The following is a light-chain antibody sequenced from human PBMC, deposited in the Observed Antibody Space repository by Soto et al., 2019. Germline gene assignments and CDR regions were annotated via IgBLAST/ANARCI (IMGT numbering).Light chain of an antibody. V-gene: IGLV2-11*01. CDR1: SSDVGGYNY. Sequence: QSVLTQPRSVSGSPGQSVTISCTGTSSDVGGYNYVSWYQQHPGIAPKLMIYNVNKRPSGVPDRFSGSKSGNTASLTISGLQAEDEADYYCSSYAGSYTFMVFGGGTKLTVL. CDR2: NVN. J-gene: IGLJ3*02. CDR3: SSYAGSYTFMV.